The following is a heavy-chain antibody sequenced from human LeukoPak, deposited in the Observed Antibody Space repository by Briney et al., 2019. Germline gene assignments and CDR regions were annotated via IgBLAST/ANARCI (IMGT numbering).Heavy chain of an antibody. CDR3: ARLGYCSTTSCYNWFDP. J-gene: IGHJ5*02. CDR1: GGSISSGSYY. CDR2: IYHSGST. D-gene: IGHD2-2*03. Sequence: SETLSLTCTVSGGSISSGSYYWSWIRQPAGKGLKWIGSIYHSGSTYYNPSLKSRVTISVDTSKNQFSLKLSSVTAADTAVYYCARLGYCSTTSCYNWFDPWGQGTLVTVSS. V-gene: IGHV4-39*07.